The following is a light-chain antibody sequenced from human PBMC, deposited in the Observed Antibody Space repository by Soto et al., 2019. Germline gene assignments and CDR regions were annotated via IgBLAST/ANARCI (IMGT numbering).Light chain of an antibody. Sequence: EIVLTQSPGTLSLSPGAGATLSCRASQSVSSNSLAWYQQKPGQAPRLLIYDASTRATGIPDKFSGSGSGTDFTLTISGLEPEDFAVYYCQQYGSSPLTFGGGTKVDI. CDR1: QSVSSNS. J-gene: IGKJ4*01. CDR2: DAS. CDR3: QQYGSSPLT. V-gene: IGKV3-20*01.